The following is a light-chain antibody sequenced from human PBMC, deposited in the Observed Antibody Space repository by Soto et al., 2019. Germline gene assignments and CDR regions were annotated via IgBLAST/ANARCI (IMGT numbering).Light chain of an antibody. CDR1: QGISNY. J-gene: IGKJ1*01. CDR3: QKYNSAPRT. Sequence: DIQMTQSPSSLSASVGDRVTITCRASQGISNYLACYQQKPGKVPKLLSYAASTLQSGVPSRFSGSGSRTDCTLTISNLPPEDVATYYCQKYNSAPRTFGQGTKVEIK. CDR2: AAS. V-gene: IGKV1-27*01.